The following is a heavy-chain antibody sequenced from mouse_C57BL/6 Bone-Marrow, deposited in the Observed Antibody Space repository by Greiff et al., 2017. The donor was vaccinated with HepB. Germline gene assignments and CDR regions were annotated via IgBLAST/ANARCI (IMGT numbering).Heavy chain of an antibody. CDR2: IYPGDGDT. V-gene: IGHV1-82*01. CDR1: GYAFSSSW. CDR3: ASTVVGD. Sequence: QVQLQQSGPELVKPGASVKISCKASGYAFSSSWMNWVKQRPGKGLEWIGRIYPGDGDTNYNGKFKGKATLTADKSSSTAYMQLSSLTSEDSAVYFCASTVVGDWGKGTTLTVSS. D-gene: IGHD1-1*01. J-gene: IGHJ2*01.